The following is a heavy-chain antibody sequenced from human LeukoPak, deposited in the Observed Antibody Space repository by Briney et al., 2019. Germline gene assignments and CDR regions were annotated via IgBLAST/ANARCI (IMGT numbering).Heavy chain of an antibody. D-gene: IGHD2-2*01. CDR3: ARSLPYCSSSSCYSHGMDV. CDR2: VHTGGSA. Sequence: SETLSLTCTVSAGSISSGAYYWSWIRQPAGKGLEWIGRVHTGGSANCSPSLWSRVTISLDTSQNQFSLRLTSVTAADTAIYYCARSLPYCSSSSCYSHGMDVWGQGTTVTVSS. CDR1: AGSISSGAYY. V-gene: IGHV4-61*02. J-gene: IGHJ6*02.